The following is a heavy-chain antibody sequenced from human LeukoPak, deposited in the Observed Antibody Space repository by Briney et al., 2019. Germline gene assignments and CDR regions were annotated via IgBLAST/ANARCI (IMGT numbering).Heavy chain of an antibody. CDR3: AREVSGLDY. V-gene: IGHV1-3*01. Sequence: ASVKVSCKASGYSFTSYALHWVRQAPGQRLEWMGWINAGNGNTEYSQRFLDRVTITRDTSASTAYIELSSLRSEDTAVYYCAREVSGLDYWGQATLVTVSS. CDR1: GYSFTSYA. CDR2: INAGNGNT. J-gene: IGHJ4*02. D-gene: IGHD6-25*01.